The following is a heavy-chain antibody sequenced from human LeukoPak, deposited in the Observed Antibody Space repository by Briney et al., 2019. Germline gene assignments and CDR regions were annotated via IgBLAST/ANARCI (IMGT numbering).Heavy chain of an antibody. CDR3: SRVVKYLYYSDI. J-gene: IGHJ3*02. D-gene: IGHD3-10*01. CDR1: GDSISSTHW. CDR2: IYHSGST. Sequence: SGTLSLTCAVSGDSISSTHWWNWVRQPPGKGLEWIGEIYHSGSTHYNPSLKSRVTISVDKSKNQFSLKLSSVTAADTAVYYCSRVVKYLYYSDIWGQGKMVTVSS. V-gene: IGHV4-4*02.